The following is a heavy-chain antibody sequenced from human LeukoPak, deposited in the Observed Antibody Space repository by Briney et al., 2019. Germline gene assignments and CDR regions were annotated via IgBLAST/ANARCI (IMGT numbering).Heavy chain of an antibody. D-gene: IGHD3-3*01. J-gene: IGHJ5*02. CDR2: INHSGST. CDR1: GGSFSGYY. CDR3: ARALGYYDFWSGSSSPSNWFDP. Sequence: PSETLSLTCAVYGGSFSGYYWSWIRQPPGKGLEWIGEINHSGSTNYNPSLKSRVTISVDTSKNQFSLKLSSVTAADTAVYYCARALGYYDFWSGSSSPSNWFDPWGQGTLVTVSS. V-gene: IGHV4-34*01.